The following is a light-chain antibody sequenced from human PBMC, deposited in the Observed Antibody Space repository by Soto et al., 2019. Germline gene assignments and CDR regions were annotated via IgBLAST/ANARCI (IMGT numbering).Light chain of an antibody. J-gene: IGLJ1*01. Sequence: QSVLTQPASVSGSPGQSITISCTGTSSDVGGYNYVSWYQQHPGKAPKLMIYDVSNRPSGVSNRFSGSTSGNTASLTISGLQAEDEADYYCSSYTSSSTVDFGTGTKVTVL. CDR1: SSDVGGYNY. V-gene: IGLV2-14*01. CDR3: SSYTSSSTVD. CDR2: DVS.